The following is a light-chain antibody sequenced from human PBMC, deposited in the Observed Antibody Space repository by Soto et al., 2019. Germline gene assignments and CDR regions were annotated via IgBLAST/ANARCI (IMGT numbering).Light chain of an antibody. V-gene: IGKV3-15*01. CDR1: QSVSSN. CDR2: GAS. J-gene: IGKJ4*01. CDR3: QQYDNWPFT. Sequence: EIVMTQSPATLSVSPGERATLSCRASQSVSSNLAWYQQKSGQTPRLLIYGASTRATDIPARFSGSGSGTEFTLTISSLQFEDFAVYFCQQYDNWPFTFGGGTKVEI.